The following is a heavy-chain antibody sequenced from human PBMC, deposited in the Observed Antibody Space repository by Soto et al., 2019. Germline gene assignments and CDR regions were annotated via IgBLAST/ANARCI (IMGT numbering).Heavy chain of an antibody. CDR2: IIPIFGTA. J-gene: IGHJ3*02. Sequence: SVKVSCKASGGTFSSYAISWVRQAPGQGLEWMGGIIPIFGTANYAQKFQGRVTITADESTSTAYMELSSLRSEDTAVYYCARGLYDSSGYYYEIAFDIWGQGTMVTVSS. D-gene: IGHD3-22*01. V-gene: IGHV1-69*13. CDR3: ARGLYDSSGYYYEIAFDI. CDR1: GGTFSSYA.